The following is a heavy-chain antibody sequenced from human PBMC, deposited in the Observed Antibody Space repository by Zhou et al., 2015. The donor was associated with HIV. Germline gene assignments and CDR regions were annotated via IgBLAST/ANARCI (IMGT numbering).Heavy chain of an antibody. D-gene: IGHD3/OR15-3a*01. V-gene: IGHV1-69*06. J-gene: IGHJ2*01. CDR3: ARDRGGATRPDWRYFDL. Sequence: QVQLVQSGAEVKKPGSSVRVSCQASGGSFSNYAFSWVRQAPGQGLEWMGGIIPMFNRANYAHKFQGRVTITADRSTSTAYMELRSLRSEDTAMYYCARDRGGATRPDWRYFDLWGRGTLVTVSS. CDR2: IIPMFNRA. CDR1: GGSFSNYA.